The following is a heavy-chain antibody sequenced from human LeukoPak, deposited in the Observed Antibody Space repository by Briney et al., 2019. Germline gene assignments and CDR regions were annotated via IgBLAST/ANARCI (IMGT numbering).Heavy chain of an antibody. V-gene: IGHV1-3*01. D-gene: IGHD5-12*01. Sequence: ASVKVSCKASGYTFTSYAIHWVRQAPGQRLEWMGWINADNGNTKYSQKFQGRVTITRDTSASTAYMELSSLRSEDTAVYYCARDKGSGYDPFDYWGQGTLVTVSS. CDR3: ARDKGSGYDPFDY. CDR1: GYTFTSYA. CDR2: INADNGNT. J-gene: IGHJ4*02.